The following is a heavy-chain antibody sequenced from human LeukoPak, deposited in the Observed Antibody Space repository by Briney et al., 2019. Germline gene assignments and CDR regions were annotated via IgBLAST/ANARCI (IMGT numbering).Heavy chain of an antibody. J-gene: IGHJ4*02. CDR2: IFSGGST. Sequence: GGSLSLSCAASGFTVSSNYMSWVRQAPGKGLEWVSLIFSGGSTYYADSVKGRFTISRDNSKNTLYLQMNSLRAEDTAVYYCARSGASSGYYNDYWGQGTLVTVSS. CDR1: GFTVSSNY. V-gene: IGHV3-66*01. CDR3: ARSGASSGYYNDY. D-gene: IGHD3-22*01.